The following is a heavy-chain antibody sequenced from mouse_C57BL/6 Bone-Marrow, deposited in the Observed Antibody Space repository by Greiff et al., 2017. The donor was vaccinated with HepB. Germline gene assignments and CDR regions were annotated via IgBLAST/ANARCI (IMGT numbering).Heavy chain of an antibody. J-gene: IGHJ3*01. CDR1: GFTFSDYY. D-gene: IGHD1-1*01. CDR3: ARHKLLYYGSRGGPAWFAY. Sequence: EVQLQESGGGLVQPGGSLKLSCAASGFTFSDYYMYWVRQTPEKRLEWVAYISNGGGSTYYPDTVKGRFTISRDNAKNTLYLQMSRLKSEDTAMYYCARHKLLYYGSRGGPAWFAYWGQGTLVTVSA. V-gene: IGHV5-12*01. CDR2: ISNGGGST.